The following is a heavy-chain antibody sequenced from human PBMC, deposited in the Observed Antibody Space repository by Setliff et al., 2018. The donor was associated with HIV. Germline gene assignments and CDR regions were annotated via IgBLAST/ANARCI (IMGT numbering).Heavy chain of an antibody. CDR3: ARHRGFSDY. Sequence: PSETLSLTCTVSGGSISNSGYYWGWIRQPPGKGLEWIGSIFYSGSTYYKPSLKSRVTISVDTSNNQFSLKLSSVTAADPAVYYCARHRGFSDYWGQGTLVTVSS. CDR2: IFYSGST. CDR1: GGSISNSGYY. V-gene: IGHV4-39*01. J-gene: IGHJ4*02. D-gene: IGHD3-10*01.